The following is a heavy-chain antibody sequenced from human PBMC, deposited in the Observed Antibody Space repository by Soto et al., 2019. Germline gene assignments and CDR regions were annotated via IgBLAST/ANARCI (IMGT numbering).Heavy chain of an antibody. D-gene: IGHD2-2*01. J-gene: IGHJ4*02. Sequence: ASVKVSCKASGYTFTSYAMHWVRQAPGQRLEWMGWINAGNGNTKYSQKFQGRVTITRDTSASTAYMELSSLRSEDTAVYYCAREYNPQDIVVVPAATSSFDYWGQGTLVTVSS. CDR3: AREYNPQDIVVVPAATSSFDY. CDR1: GYTFTSYA. V-gene: IGHV1-3*01. CDR2: INAGNGNT.